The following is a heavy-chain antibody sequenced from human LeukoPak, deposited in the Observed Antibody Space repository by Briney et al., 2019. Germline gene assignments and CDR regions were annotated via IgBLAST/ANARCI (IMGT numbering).Heavy chain of an antibody. D-gene: IGHD5-18*01. V-gene: IGHV3-48*04. CDR3: ARDGGYGSLYYYYYGMDV. CDR2: ISSSGSTI. J-gene: IGHJ6*02. Sequence: GGSLRLSCAASGFTFSSYSMNWVRQAPGEGLEWVSYISSSGSTIYYADSVKGRFTISRDNAQNSLYLQMNSLRAEDTAVYYCARDGGYGSLYYYYYGMDVWGQGTTVTVSS. CDR1: GFTFSSYS.